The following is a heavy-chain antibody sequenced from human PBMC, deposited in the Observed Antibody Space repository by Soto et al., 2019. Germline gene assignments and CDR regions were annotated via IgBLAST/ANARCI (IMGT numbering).Heavy chain of an antibody. CDR2: IYYSGST. J-gene: IGHJ6*03. V-gene: IGHV4-31*03. Sequence: QVQLQESGPGLVKPSQTLSLTCTVSGGSISSGGYYWSWIRQHPGKGLEWIGYIYYSGSTYYNPSLKSRVTRSVDTSKTQFSLKLSSVTAADTAVYYCARDQGATQYYYYYYMDVWGKGTTVTVSS. CDR1: GGSISSGGYY. CDR3: ARDQGATQYYYYYYMDV. D-gene: IGHD1-26*01.